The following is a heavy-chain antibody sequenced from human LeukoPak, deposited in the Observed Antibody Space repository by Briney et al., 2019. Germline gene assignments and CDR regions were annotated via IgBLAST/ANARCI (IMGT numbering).Heavy chain of an antibody. CDR3: ARGSSPYNWYFDL. J-gene: IGHJ2*01. Sequence: ASVKVSRKASGYRLRNHGISWVRQAPGQGLEWMGWIGADSGDTHGDAHYAEKLQGRVTRTTDTSTDTAYMDLRSLTSDDTAVYYCARGSSPYNWYFDLWGRGTLVTVSS. CDR2: IGADSGDTHGDA. D-gene: IGHD4-11*01. CDR1: GYRLRNHG. V-gene: IGHV1-18*01.